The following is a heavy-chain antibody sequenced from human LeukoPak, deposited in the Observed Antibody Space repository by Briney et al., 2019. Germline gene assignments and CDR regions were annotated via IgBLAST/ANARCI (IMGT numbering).Heavy chain of an antibody. CDR2: ISSSSSTI. CDR1: GFTFSSYS. J-gene: IGHJ4*02. Sequence: GGSLRLSCAASGFTFSSYSMNWVSQAPGKGLEWVSYISSSSSTIYYADSVKGRFTISRDNAKNSLYLQMNSLRAEDTAVYYCARDRGDLDFDYWGQGTLVTVSS. D-gene: IGHD4-17*01. CDR3: ARDRGDLDFDY. V-gene: IGHV3-48*01.